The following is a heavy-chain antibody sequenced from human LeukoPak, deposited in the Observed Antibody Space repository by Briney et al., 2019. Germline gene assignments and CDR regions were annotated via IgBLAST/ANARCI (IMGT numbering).Heavy chain of an antibody. D-gene: IGHD6-19*01. CDR2: ISGSGGST. J-gene: IGHJ4*02. V-gene: IGHV3-23*01. CDR1: GFTFSSYA. CDR3: AKDRSHSSGWYGQFFDY. Sequence: PGGSLRLSCAASGFTFSSYAMSWVRQAPGKGLEWVSAISGSGGSTYYADSVKGRFTISRDNPKNTLYLQMNSLRAEDTAVYYCAKDRSHSSGWYGQFFDYWGQGTLVTVSS.